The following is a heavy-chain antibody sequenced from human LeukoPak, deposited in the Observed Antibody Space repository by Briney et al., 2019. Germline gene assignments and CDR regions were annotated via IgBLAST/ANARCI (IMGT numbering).Heavy chain of an antibody. J-gene: IGHJ3*02. CDR1: GGSFSGYY. Sequence: SETLSLTCAVYGGSFSGYYWSWIRQPPGKGLEWIGEINHSGSTNYNPSLKSRVTISVDTSKNQFSLKLSSVTAADTAVYYCARGSSGSYLRGDDAFDIWGQGTMVTASS. CDR2: INHSGST. D-gene: IGHD6-19*01. V-gene: IGHV4-34*01. CDR3: ARGSSGSYLRGDDAFDI.